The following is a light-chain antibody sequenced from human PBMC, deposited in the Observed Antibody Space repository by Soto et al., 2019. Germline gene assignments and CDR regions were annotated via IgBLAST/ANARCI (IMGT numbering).Light chain of an antibody. V-gene: IGLV1-51*02. Sequence: QSVLTQPPSVSAAPGQRLTISCSGSSSNIGITSVSWYQQFPGAAPKLLIYQDDKRPSGIPERFSGSKSGTSATLGITGLQTGDEADYYCGTWDGSLSADVFGTGTKLTVL. CDR3: GTWDGSLSADV. J-gene: IGLJ1*01. CDR2: QDD. CDR1: SSNIGITS.